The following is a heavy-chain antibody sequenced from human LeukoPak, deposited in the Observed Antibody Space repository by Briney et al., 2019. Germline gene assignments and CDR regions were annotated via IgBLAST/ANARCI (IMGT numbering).Heavy chain of an antibody. V-gene: IGHV4-39*07. CDR3: ARDGQQLALDY. Sequence: PSETLSLTCTVSGGSISSSSYYWGWIRQPPGKGLEWIGSIYYSGSTYYNPSLKSRVTISVDTSKNQFSLKLSSVTAADTAVYYCARDGQQLALDYWGQGTLVTVSS. J-gene: IGHJ4*02. CDR1: GGSISSSSYY. D-gene: IGHD6-13*01. CDR2: IYYSGST.